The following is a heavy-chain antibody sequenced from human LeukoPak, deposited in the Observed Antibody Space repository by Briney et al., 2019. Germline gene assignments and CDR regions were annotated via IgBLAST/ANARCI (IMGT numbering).Heavy chain of an antibody. CDR2: IYHSGST. CDR3: ARASSWGYFDY. V-gene: IGHV4-30-2*01. D-gene: IGHD3-16*01. CDR1: GGSIGSGGYS. J-gene: IGHJ4*02. Sequence: PSQTLSLTCAVSGGSIGSGGYSWSWIRQPPGKGLEWIGYIYHSGSTYYNPSLKSRVTISVDRSKNQFSLKLSSVTAADTAVYYCARASSWGYFDYWGQGTLVTVSS.